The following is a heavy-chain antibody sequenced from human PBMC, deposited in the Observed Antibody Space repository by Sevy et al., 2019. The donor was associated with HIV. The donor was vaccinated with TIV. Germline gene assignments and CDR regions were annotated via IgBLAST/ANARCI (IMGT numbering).Heavy chain of an antibody. Sequence: GGSLTLSCAASGFTFSIYAMSWVRQAPGKGLEWVSGISGSGGSGDKTNYADSVKGRFTISRDDSKNSLYLQLNSLRAEDTAIYYCARKYDSSGYFDYWGQGTLVTVSS. V-gene: IGHV3-23*01. CDR2: ISGSGGSGDKT. J-gene: IGHJ4*02. CDR3: ARKYDSSGYFDY. CDR1: GFTFSIYA. D-gene: IGHD3-22*01.